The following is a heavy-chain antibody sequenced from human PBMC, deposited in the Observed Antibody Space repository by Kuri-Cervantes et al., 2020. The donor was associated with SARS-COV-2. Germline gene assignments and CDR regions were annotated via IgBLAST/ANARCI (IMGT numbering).Heavy chain of an antibody. J-gene: IGHJ6*02. CDR3: ARGHIGVVPSPILGLGPHYYYYHMDI. Sequence: TETLSLSCAAFGASLNTYSLSWIRQPPGKGLECIGEINHSGGTKYKPSLEGRVSISVDASKNQISLKLTSVTAADAAVYYCARGHIGVVPSPILGLGPHYYYYHMDIWGQVTTVTVSS. V-gene: IGHV4-34*01. CDR2: INHSGGT. D-gene: IGHD2-2*01. CDR1: GASLNTYS.